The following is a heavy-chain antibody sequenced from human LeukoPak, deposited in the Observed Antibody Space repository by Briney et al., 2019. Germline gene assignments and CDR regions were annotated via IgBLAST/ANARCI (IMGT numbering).Heavy chain of an antibody. CDR1: GFTFSTYA. CDR2: ISGSGGRT. CDR3: AKGPTTVATRWFDP. Sequence: PGGSLRLSCAASGFTFSTYAMSWVRQDPGKGLEWVSVISGSGGRTNYADSVKGRFTISRDNSKNTLYLQMNSLRAEDTAIYYCAKGPTTVATRWFDPWGRGTLVTVSS. D-gene: IGHD4-17*01. J-gene: IGHJ5*02. V-gene: IGHV3-23*01.